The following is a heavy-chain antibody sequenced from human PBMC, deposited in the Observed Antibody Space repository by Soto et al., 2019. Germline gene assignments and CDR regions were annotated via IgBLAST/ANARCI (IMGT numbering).Heavy chain of an antibody. CDR1: GFSFSSYT. CDR3: AIDSPPAAPYSSAWTGWFDP. J-gene: IGHJ5*02. V-gene: IGHV3-21*01. Sequence: EVQLVESGGGLVKPGGSLRLSCAASGFSFSSYTMKWVRQAPGKGLDWVSAISPTSSYIYYADSVKGRVTISRDNAKNSLYLQLNSLRAEDTAVYYCAIDSPPAAPYSSAWTGWFDPWGQGTLVTVSS. CDR2: ISPTSSYI. D-gene: IGHD6-19*01.